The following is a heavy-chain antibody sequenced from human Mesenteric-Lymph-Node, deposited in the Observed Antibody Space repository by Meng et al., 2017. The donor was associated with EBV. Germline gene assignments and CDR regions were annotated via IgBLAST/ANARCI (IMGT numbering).Heavy chain of an antibody. D-gene: IGHD1-26*01. CDR1: GFTFSSFW. V-gene: IGHV3-74*01. Sequence: EVQLVESGGGVVQPGGARRLPCAASGFTFSSFWMHWVRQTPGKGLVWVSRINSDGSSTSYADSVKGRFTISRDNAKNTLYLQMNSLRAEDTAVYYCANVGAGDYYGMDVWGPGTTVTVS. CDR2: INSDGSST. CDR3: ANVGAGDYYGMDV. J-gene: IGHJ6*02.